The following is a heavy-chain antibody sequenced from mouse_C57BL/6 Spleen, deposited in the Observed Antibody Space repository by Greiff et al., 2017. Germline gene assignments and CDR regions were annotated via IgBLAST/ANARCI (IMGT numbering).Heavy chain of an antibody. D-gene: IGHD2-12*01. CDR2: IYPGDGDT. J-gene: IGHJ1*03. CDR3: AREYYRYVDV. CDR1: GYAFSSSW. V-gene: IGHV1-82*01. Sequence: QVQLQQSGPELVKPGASVKISCKASGYAFSSSWMNWVKQRPGKGLEWIGRIYPGDGDTNYNGKFKGKATLTADKSSSTAYMQLSSLTSEDSAVYFCAREYYRYVDVWGTGTTVTVSS.